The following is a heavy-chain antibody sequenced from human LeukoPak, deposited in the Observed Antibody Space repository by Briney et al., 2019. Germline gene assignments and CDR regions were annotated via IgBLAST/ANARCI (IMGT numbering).Heavy chain of an antibody. CDR3: ARGFRGASFDY. Sequence: SETLPLTCTVSGGSISSSSYYWGWIRQPPGKGLEWIGSIYYSGSTYYNPSLKSRVTISVDTSKNQFSLKLSSVTAADTAVYYCARGFRGASFDYWGQGTLVTVSS. V-gene: IGHV4-39*07. CDR1: GGSISSSSYY. D-gene: IGHD1-26*01. CDR2: IYYSGST. J-gene: IGHJ4*02.